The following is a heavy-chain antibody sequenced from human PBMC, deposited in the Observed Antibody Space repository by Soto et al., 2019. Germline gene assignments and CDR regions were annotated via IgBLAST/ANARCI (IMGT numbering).Heavy chain of an antibody. V-gene: IGHV1-18*04. J-gene: IGHJ6*02. CDR1: GYTFTSYG. Sequence: GASVKVSCKASGYTFTSYGISWVRQAPGQGLEWMGWISAYNGNTNYAQKLQGRVTMTTDTSTSTAYMGLRSLRSDDTAVYYCARGHIVVVPAAQGYYYYGMDVWGQGTTVTVSS. CDR3: ARGHIVVVPAAQGYYYYGMDV. D-gene: IGHD2-2*01. CDR2: ISAYNGNT.